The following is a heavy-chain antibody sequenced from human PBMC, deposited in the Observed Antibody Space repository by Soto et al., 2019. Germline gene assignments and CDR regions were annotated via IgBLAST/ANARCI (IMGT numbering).Heavy chain of an antibody. D-gene: IGHD2-2*01. CDR3: ARARGWNIVIIPAASDY. Sequence: EVQLVESGGGLVQPGGSLRLSCAASGFTFSTYWMSWVRQAPGKGLEWVANINQDGSEKYYVDSVKGRFTISRDNAKNSLYLQMTSLRADDTAVYSCARARGWNIVIIPAASDYWGQGTLVTVSS. CDR2: INQDGSEK. V-gene: IGHV3-7*01. CDR1: GFTFSTYW. J-gene: IGHJ4*02.